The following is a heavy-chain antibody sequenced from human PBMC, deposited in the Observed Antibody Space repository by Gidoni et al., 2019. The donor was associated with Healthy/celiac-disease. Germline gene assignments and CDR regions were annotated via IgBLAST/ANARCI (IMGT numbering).Heavy chain of an antibody. CDR1: GFTFSSYG. CDR2: IWYDGSNK. CDR3: ARDTGYYYDSSGPDP. V-gene: IGHV3-33*01. D-gene: IGHD3-22*01. J-gene: IGHJ5*02. Sequence: QVQLVESGGGVVQPGRSLRLSCAAAGFTFSSYGMHWVRQAPGKGLEWVAVIWYDGSNKYYADSVKGRFTISRDNSKNTLYLQMNSLRAEDTAVYYCARDTGYYYDSSGPDPWGQGTLVTVSS.